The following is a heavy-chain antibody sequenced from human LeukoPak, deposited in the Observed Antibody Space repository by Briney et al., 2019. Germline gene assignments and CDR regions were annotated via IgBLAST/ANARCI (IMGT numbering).Heavy chain of an antibody. CDR2: IYHSGST. Sequence: SEPLSLTCVVSGCAISSGGYSWSWIRQPPGKGLEWIGYIYHSGSTYYNPSLKSRVTISVDRSKNQFSLKLSSVTAADTAVYYCARVAYYDFWSGYYFDYWGQGTLVTVSS. V-gene: IGHV4-30-2*01. CDR1: GCAISSGGYS. D-gene: IGHD3-3*01. CDR3: ARVAYYDFWSGYYFDY. J-gene: IGHJ4*02.